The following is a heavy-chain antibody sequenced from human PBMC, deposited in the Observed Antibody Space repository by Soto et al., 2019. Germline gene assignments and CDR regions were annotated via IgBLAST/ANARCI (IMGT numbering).Heavy chain of an antibody. Sequence: EVQLVESGGGLVQPGGSLRLSCAAYGFSFGGYNMNWVRQAPGKGLEWVSHITSGLTTHYADFVQGRFTISRDNAKNSLYLEMNDLRDEDTAVYYCARDTSHGVTIGGLDSWGQGTLVTVSS. CDR2: ITSGLTT. J-gene: IGHJ4*02. V-gene: IGHV3-48*02. CDR3: ARDTSHGVTIGGLDS. D-gene: IGHD3-16*01. CDR1: GFSFGGYN.